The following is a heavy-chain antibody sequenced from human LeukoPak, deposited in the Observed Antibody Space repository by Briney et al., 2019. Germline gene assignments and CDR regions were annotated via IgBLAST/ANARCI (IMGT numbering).Heavy chain of an antibody. V-gene: IGHV3-74*01. CDR1: GFTFSSYW. CDR3: ARGGKYSSSWYSHY. D-gene: IGHD6-13*01. CDR2: INSDGIST. J-gene: IGHJ4*02. Sequence: PGGSLRLSCAASGFTFSSYWMHWVRQAPGKGLVWVSRINSDGISTDYADSVKGRFTISRDNAKNTLYLQMNSLRAEDTAVYYCARGGKYSSSWYSHYWGQGTLVTVSS.